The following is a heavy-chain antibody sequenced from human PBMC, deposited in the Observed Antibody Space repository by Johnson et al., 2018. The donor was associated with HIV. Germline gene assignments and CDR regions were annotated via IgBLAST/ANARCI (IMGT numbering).Heavy chain of an antibody. CDR2: ISYDGSNK. J-gene: IGHJ3*02. CDR3: ARELSGDAFDI. D-gene: IGHD1-26*01. Sequence: QVQLVESGGGVVQPGRSLRLSCAASGFTFSIYAMHWVRQAPGKGLEWVAVISYDGSNKYYADSVRGRFTISRDNAKNTLYLQMNSLRAEDTAVYYCARELSGDAFDIWGQGTMVTVSS. V-gene: IGHV3-30*04. CDR1: GFTFSIYA.